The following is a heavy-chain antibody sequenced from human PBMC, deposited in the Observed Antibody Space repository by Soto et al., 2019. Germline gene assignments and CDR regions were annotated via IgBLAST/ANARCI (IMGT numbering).Heavy chain of an antibody. D-gene: IGHD3-9*01. Sequence: GGSLRLSCAASGFTFSDYYMSWIRQAPGKGLEWVSYISSSGSTIYYADSVKGRFTISRDNAKNSLYLQMNSLRAEDTAVYYCARRRSHYDILTGYPDYYMDVWGKGTTVTVSS. CDR1: GFTFSDYY. J-gene: IGHJ6*03. CDR2: ISSSGSTI. CDR3: ARRRSHYDILTGYPDYYMDV. V-gene: IGHV3-11*01.